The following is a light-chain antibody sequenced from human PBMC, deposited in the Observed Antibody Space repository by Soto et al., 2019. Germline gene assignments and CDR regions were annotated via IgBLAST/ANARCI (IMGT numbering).Light chain of an antibody. CDR3: QKYNSAPFT. Sequence: DIQMTQSPSSLSASVGDRVSITCRASQGINNSLVWYQQKPGKVPELLIYAASTLQSGVPSRFSGSGSGTDFTLTISSLLSEDVATYYCQKYNSAPFTFGPGTKVDIK. J-gene: IGKJ3*01. CDR2: AAS. CDR1: QGINNS. V-gene: IGKV1-27*01.